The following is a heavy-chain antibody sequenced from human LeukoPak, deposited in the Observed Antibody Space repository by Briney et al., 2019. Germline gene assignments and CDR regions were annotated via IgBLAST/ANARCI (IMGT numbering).Heavy chain of an antibody. Sequence: SETLSLTCTVSGGSISSSSYYWGWNRQPPGTGLEWIGSIYYSGSTYYNPSLKSRVTISVDTSKNQFSLKLSSVTAADTAVYYCARHDRSGWYLNWFDPWGQGTLVTVSS. CDR1: GGSISSSSYY. J-gene: IGHJ5*02. V-gene: IGHV4-39*01. CDR2: IYYSGST. CDR3: ARHDRSGWYLNWFDP. D-gene: IGHD6-19*01.